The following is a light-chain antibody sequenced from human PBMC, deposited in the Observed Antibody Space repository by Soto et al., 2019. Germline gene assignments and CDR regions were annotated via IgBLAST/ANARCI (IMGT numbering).Light chain of an antibody. CDR2: DAS. V-gene: IGKV3-11*01. CDR3: QQRSAGVT. Sequence: EIVLTQSPATLSLSPGERATLSCRASQSISNSLAWYQHKPGQAPRLLIYDASNGATATPPRFSGSGSGTDFTLISSSLEPEDVAVYYCQQRSAGVTFGQGTRLDIK. CDR1: QSISNS. J-gene: IGKJ5*01.